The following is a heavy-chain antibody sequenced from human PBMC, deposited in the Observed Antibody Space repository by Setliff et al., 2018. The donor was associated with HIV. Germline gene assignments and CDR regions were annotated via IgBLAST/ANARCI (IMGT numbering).Heavy chain of an antibody. CDR3: AKGQGPVDY. Sequence: ASVKVSCKASGYTFTIYDITWVRQAPGQGLEWMGWISAYNGNTKYSQKFQGRVTITRDISATTAYMQLSSLRSEDTAVYYCAKGQGPVDYWGQGTLVTVSS. V-gene: IGHV1-18*01. CDR2: ISAYNGNT. CDR1: GYTFTIYD. J-gene: IGHJ4*02.